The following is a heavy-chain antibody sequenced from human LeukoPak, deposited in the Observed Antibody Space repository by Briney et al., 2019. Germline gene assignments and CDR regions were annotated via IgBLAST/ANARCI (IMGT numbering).Heavy chain of an antibody. CDR1: GFTFSDYY. J-gene: IGHJ4*02. Sequence: GGSLRLSCAASGFTFSDYYMSWIRQAPGKGLEWVSYISNSGTTTYYADSVKGRFAISRDNAKNSLYLQMNSLRAEDTAVYYCAREGRGGYYYFDYWGQGTLVTVSS. CDR3: AREGRGGYYYFDY. CDR2: ISNSGTTT. V-gene: IGHV3-11*04. D-gene: IGHD2-21*01.